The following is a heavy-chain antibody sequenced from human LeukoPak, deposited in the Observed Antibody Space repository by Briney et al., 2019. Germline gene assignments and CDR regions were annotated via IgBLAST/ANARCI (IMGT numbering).Heavy chain of an antibody. Sequence: GASVKVSCKASGYTFTSYFIHWVRQAPGQGLEWMGMINPSGGSTSYAQKFQGRVTMTRDTSTSTVYMELRRLTSDDTAVYWCARERESSGPSSLDPWGQGTLVTVSS. V-gene: IGHV1-46*01. D-gene: IGHD3-22*01. CDR3: ARERESSGPSSLDP. J-gene: IGHJ5*02. CDR2: INPSGGST. CDR1: GYTFTSYF.